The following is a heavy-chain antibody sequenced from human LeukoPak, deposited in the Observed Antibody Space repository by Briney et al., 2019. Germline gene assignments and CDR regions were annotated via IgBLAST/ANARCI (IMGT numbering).Heavy chain of an antibody. CDR2: ISYDGSNK. Sequence: PGGSLRLSCAASGFTFSSYGMHWVRQAPGKGLEWVAVISYDGSNKYYADSVKGRSTISRDNSKNTLYLQMNSLRAEDTAVYYCAREVGEMATMLDYWGQGTLVTVSS. J-gene: IGHJ4*02. CDR3: AREVGEMATMLDY. V-gene: IGHV3-30*19. CDR1: GFTFSSYG. D-gene: IGHD5-24*01.